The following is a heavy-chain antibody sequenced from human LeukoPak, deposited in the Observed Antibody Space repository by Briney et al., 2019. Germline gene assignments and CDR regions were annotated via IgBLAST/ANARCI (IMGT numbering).Heavy chain of an antibody. CDR2: IYYSGST. CDR3: ARGVAARPLVDYFDY. Sequence: SETLSLTCAVSGGSTSGYHWTWIRQPPGKGLEWIGYIYYSGSTNYSPSLKSRVTISVDTSKNQFSLKLSSVTAADTAVYYCARGVAARPLVDYFDYWGQGTLVTVSS. J-gene: IGHJ4*02. V-gene: IGHV4-59*01. CDR1: GGSTSGYH. D-gene: IGHD6-6*01.